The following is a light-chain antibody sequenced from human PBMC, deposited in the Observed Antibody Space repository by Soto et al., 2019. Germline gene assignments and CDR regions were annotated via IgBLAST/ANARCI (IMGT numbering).Light chain of an antibody. V-gene: IGKV3D-20*02. CDR1: QSVSTNQ. CDR2: GAS. J-gene: IGKJ5*01. Sequence: EIVLTQSPGTLSLSPGERATLSCRASQSVSTNQLAWYQQKPGQAPRLLIYGASSRATGIADRFSGSGSGTDFTLTISRLEPEDFAVYYCQQRSNWPITFGQGTRLEIK. CDR3: QQRSNWPIT.